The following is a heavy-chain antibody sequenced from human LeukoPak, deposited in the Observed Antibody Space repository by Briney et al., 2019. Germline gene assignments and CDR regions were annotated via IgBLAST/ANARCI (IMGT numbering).Heavy chain of an antibody. D-gene: IGHD6-13*01. CDR1: GYTFTGYY. Sequence: ASVKVSCKASGYTFTGYYMHRVRQAPGQGLEWMGWINPNSGGTNYAQTFQGRVTITRDTSISTAYMELSRLRSDDTAVYYCARGTAAGTGDYWGQGTLVTVSS. CDR2: INPNSGGT. V-gene: IGHV1-2*02. CDR3: ARGTAAGTGDY. J-gene: IGHJ4*02.